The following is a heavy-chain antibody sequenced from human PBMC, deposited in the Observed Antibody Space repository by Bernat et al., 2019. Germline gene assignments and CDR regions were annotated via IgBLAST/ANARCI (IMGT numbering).Heavy chain of an antibody. CDR1: GLTFSNAW. CDR2: VKSKTDGGTT. V-gene: IGHV3-15*01. CDR3: ITHSQITMVREVIIPDLH. J-gene: IGHJ4*02. Sequence: EVQLVESGGGLVKPGGSLRLSCAASGLTFSNAWMTWVRQAPGKGLEWVGRVKSKTDGGTTDYAAPVKGRFTISRDDSKNTLYLQMNSLKPEDTAVYYCITHSQITMVREVIIPDLHWGQGTLVTVSS. D-gene: IGHD3-10*01.